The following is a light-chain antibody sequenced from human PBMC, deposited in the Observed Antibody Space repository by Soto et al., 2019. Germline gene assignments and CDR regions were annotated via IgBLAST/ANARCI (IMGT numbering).Light chain of an antibody. V-gene: IGKV3-15*01. J-gene: IGKJ1*01. CDR2: GAS. CDR3: QQYNKWPRT. Sequence: EIVMTQSPATLSVSPGERATLSCRASQSVSSNLGWYQQKPGQAPRLLIYGASTRATGIPARFSGSGSGTEFTLTINSLQSEDFAVYYCQQYNKWPRTFGQGTKVEIK. CDR1: QSVSSN.